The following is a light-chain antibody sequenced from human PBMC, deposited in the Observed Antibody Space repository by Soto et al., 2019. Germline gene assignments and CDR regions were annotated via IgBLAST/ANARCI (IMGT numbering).Light chain of an antibody. Sequence: QSVLTQPASVSGSPGQSITISCTGSSSDVGGYNYVSWYQQHPGKAPKLMIYDVSNRPSGISDHITGSKSGNTASLTISWLQAEDEADYYCNSYTSSNTYVFGTGTKVTVL. CDR2: DVS. V-gene: IGLV2-14*01. CDR1: SSDVGGYNY. J-gene: IGLJ1*01. CDR3: NSYTSSNTYV.